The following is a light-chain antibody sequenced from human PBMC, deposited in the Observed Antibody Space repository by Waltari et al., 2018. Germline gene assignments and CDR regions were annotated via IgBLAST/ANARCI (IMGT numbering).Light chain of an antibody. CDR2: EVI. V-gene: IGLV2-23*02. J-gene: IGLJ2*01. CDR1: SSVIGSYNV. CDR3: CSYAGSVV. Sequence: QSALTQPASVSGSPGQSITISCTGSSSVIGSYNVVSWYQHHPGKAPKLVIYEVINRPSGVSNRFSGSKSGNTASLTISGLQAEDEADYYCCSYAGSVVFGGGTKLTVL.